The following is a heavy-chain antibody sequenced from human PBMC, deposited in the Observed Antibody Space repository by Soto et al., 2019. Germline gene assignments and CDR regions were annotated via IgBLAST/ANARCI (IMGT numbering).Heavy chain of an antibody. CDR2: IYYSGST. V-gene: IGHV4-39*01. J-gene: IGHJ3*02. D-gene: IGHD3-3*01. Sequence: PSETLSLTCTVSGGSISSSSYYWGWIRQPPGKGLEWIGSIYYSGSTYYNPSLKSRVTISVDTSKNQFSLKLSSVTAADTAVYYCAISHYDFWSGYAHDAFDIWGQGTMVTVSS. CDR3: AISHYDFWSGYAHDAFDI. CDR1: GGSISSSSYY.